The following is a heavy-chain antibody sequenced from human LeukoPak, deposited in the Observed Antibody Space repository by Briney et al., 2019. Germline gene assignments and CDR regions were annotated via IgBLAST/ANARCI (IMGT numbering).Heavy chain of an antibody. J-gene: IGHJ4*02. Sequence: PGGSLRLSCAASGSTFSSYWMHWVRQAPGKGLVWVSRINSDGSSTSYADSVKGRFTISRDNAKNTLYLQMNSLRAEDTAVYYCARGSGWFYFDYWGQGTLVTVSS. D-gene: IGHD6-19*01. CDR3: ARGSGWFYFDY. CDR1: GSTFSSYW. CDR2: INSDGSST. V-gene: IGHV3-74*01.